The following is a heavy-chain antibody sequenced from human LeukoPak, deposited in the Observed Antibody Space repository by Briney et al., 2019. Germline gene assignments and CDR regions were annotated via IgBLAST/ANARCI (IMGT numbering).Heavy chain of an antibody. CDR1: GGSISSSSYY. J-gene: IGHJ3*02. Sequence: SETLSLTCTVSGGSISSSSYYWGWIRQPPGKGLEWIGSIYYSGSTYYNPSLKSRVTISVDTSKNQFSLKLSSVTAADTAVYYCARDWAEDGYQPLPYDAFDIWGQGTMVTVSS. CDR2: IYYSGST. D-gene: IGHD5-24*01. CDR3: ARDWAEDGYQPLPYDAFDI. V-gene: IGHV4-39*07.